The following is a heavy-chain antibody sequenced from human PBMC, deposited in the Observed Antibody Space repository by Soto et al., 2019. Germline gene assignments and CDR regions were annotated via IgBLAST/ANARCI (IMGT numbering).Heavy chain of an antibody. CDR1: GFTFSSYG. J-gene: IGHJ4*02. CDR3: AKPRNGGYGVSDC. CDR2: ISYDGSNK. D-gene: IGHD2-15*01. Sequence: GGSLRLSCAASGFTFSSYGMHWVRQAPGKGLEWVAVISYDGSNKYYADSVKGRFTISRDDSKNTLYLQMNSLRAEDTAVYYCAKPRNGGYGVSDCWGQGPLVPAAS. V-gene: IGHV3-30*18.